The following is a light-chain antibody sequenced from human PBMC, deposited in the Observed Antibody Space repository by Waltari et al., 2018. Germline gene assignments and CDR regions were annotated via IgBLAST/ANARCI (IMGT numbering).Light chain of an antibody. CDR3: CSYAGSNTVL. CDR2: EVN. Sequence: QSALTQPASVSGSPEQSITISCTGTSSDVGSYHLVSWYQQHPGKAPKLMIFEVNEWPSGVSIRFSGSKSGNTASLTISGLQAEDEADYYCCSYAGSNTVLFGGGTKLTVL. J-gene: IGLJ2*01. CDR1: SSDVGSYHL. V-gene: IGLV2-23*02.